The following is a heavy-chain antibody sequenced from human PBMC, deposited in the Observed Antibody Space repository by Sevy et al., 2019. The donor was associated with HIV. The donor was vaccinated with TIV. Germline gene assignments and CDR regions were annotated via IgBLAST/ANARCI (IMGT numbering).Heavy chain of an antibody. CDR2: ISDSGRST. J-gene: IGHJ6*02. CDR3: ATRPDFGVIIPTGVLDV. CDR1: GFTFGTYA. D-gene: IGHD3-3*01. Sequence: GGSLRLSCAGSGFTFGTYAMTWVRQAPGKGLQWVSVISDSGRSTYYADSVQGRVTISRDYSKNTMHLHMNSLRLEDTATYYCATRPDFGVIIPTGVLDVWGQGTTVTVSS. V-gene: IGHV3-23*01.